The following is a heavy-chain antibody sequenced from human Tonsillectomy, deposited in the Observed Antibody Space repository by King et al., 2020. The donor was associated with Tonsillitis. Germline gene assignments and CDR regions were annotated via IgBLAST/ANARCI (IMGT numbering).Heavy chain of an antibody. CDR2: IYPGDSDT. CDR3: ARPRDWEFYYFDF. Sequence: VQLVQSGAEVKKPGESLKISCKGSGFSFTSYWIGWVRQMPGKGLEWMGIIYPGDSDTRYSPSFQGQVTISADKSISTAYLQWSSLQASDTAMYYCARPRDWEFYYFDFWGQGTLVTVSS. J-gene: IGHJ4*02. V-gene: IGHV5-51*01. CDR1: GFSFTSYW. D-gene: IGHD3-10*01.